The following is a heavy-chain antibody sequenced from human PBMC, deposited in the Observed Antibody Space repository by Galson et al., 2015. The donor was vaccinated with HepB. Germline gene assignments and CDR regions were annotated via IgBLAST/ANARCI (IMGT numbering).Heavy chain of an antibody. J-gene: IGHJ4*02. CDR3: ARSLYESSGYYGY. Sequence: SLRLSCAASGFTFSTYWMHWVRQVPGKGLVWVSHIKSDGSNTGYADSVRGRFTISRDNAKNTLYLQMNSLRAEDTAVYYCARSLYESSGYYGYWGQGTLVTVSS. D-gene: IGHD3-22*01. CDR1: GFTFSTYW. V-gene: IGHV3-74*01. CDR2: IKSDGSNT.